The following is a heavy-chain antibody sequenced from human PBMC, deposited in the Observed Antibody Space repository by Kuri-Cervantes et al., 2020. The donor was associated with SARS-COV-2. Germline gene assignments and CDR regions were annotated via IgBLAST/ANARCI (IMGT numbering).Heavy chain of an antibody. CDR3: ARGGNIAAAGTFYYYYMDV. V-gene: IGHV4-38-2*01. CDR2: IYHSGST. D-gene: IGHD6-13*01. Sequence: GSLRLSCAVSGYSISSGYYWGWIRQPPGKGLEWIGSIYHSGSTNYNPSLKSRVTMSVDTSKNQFSLKLSSVTAADTAVYYCARGGNIAAAGTFYYYYMDVWGKGTTVTVSS. CDR1: GYSISSGYY. J-gene: IGHJ6*03.